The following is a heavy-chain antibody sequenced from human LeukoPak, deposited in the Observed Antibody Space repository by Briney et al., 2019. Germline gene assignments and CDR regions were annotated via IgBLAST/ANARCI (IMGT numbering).Heavy chain of an antibody. CDR1: GGSISSGGYS. V-gene: IGHV4-30-2*01. CDR2: IYHSGST. D-gene: IGHD4-17*01. Sequence: SETLSLTCAVSGGSISSGGYSWSWIRQPPGKGLEWIGYIYHSGSTYYNPSLKSRVTISLDTSKSQFSLRLNSVTAADTAVYYCAREGAYRTYGDYSPFDFWGQGTLVTVSS. J-gene: IGHJ5*01. CDR3: AREGAYRTYGDYSPFDF.